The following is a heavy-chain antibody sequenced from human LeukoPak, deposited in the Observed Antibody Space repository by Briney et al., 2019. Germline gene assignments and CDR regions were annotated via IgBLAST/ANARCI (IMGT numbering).Heavy chain of an antibody. CDR2: IYYSGST. V-gene: IGHV4-30-4*01. CDR3: ARGYSYGIIIDY. D-gene: IGHD5-18*01. J-gene: IGHJ4*02. CDR1: GVSISSGDYY. Sequence: SETLSLTCTVSGVSISSGDYYWSWLRQPPGKGLEWIGYIYYSGSTYYNPSLKSRVTISVDTSKNQFSLKLSSVTAADTAVYYCARGYSYGIIIDYWGQGTLVTVSS.